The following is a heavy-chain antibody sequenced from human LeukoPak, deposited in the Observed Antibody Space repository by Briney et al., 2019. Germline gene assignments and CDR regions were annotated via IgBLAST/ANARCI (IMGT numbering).Heavy chain of an antibody. CDR1: GDCISNSNLY. J-gene: IGHJ4*02. CDR2: IYYSGNT. V-gene: IGHV4-39*02. CDR3: ARVAQYLVGASSTAFFEY. Sequence: PSETLSLTCIVSGDCISNSNLYWGWIRQPPGKGLEWIGSIYYSGNTYYNPSLKSRVSMSVDTSNYHFSLKLTSVTAADTAIYYCARVAQYLVGASSTAFFEYWGQGTLVTVSS. D-gene: IGHD1-26*01.